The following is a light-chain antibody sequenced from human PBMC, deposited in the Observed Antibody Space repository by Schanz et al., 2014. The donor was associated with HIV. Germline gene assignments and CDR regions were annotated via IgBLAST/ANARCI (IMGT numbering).Light chain of an antibody. CDR2: ATS. Sequence: DIQLTQSPSFLSASVGDSVTITCRASQGFGTYLAWYQQKPGKAPKLLIYATSTLQNGVPSRFSGSGFGTSFTLTISSLQPEDFATYFCQQAHSFPATFGQGTRLDSK. V-gene: IGKV1-9*01. CDR3: QQAHSFPAT. J-gene: IGKJ5*01. CDR1: QGFGTY.